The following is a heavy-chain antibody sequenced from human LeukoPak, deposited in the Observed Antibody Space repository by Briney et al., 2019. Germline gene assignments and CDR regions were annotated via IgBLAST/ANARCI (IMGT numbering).Heavy chain of an antibody. CDR3: AREYCGTTSCLYFDY. D-gene: IGHD2-2*01. V-gene: IGHV4-34*01. Sequence: SETLSLTCAVYGGSFSGYYWSWIRQPPGKGLEWIGEISHSGSTNYNPSLKSRVTTSVDTSKNQFSLKLSSVTAADTAVYYCAREYCGTTSCLYFDYWGQGILVTVSS. J-gene: IGHJ4*02. CDR1: GGSFSGYY. CDR2: ISHSGST.